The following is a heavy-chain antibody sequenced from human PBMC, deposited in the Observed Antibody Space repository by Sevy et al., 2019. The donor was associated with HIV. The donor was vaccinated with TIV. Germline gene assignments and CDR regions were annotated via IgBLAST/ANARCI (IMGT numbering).Heavy chain of an antibody. Sequence: GGSLRLSCAASGFAFSSHGMHWVRQAPGEGLEWVAMITWDGRNKYYGDSVKGRFTISRDNAENTLYLQMNSLRAEDTAVYYCAKDRGSSYLGASNYWGQGTLVTVSS. CDR2: ITWDGRNK. CDR3: AKDRGSSYLGASNY. D-gene: IGHD7-27*01. CDR1: GFAFSSHG. J-gene: IGHJ4*02. V-gene: IGHV3-30*18.